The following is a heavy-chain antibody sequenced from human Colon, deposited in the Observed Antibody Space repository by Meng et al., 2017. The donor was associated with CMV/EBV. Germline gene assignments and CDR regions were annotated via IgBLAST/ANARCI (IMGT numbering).Heavy chain of an antibody. Sequence: QVHLVPPCAEVRMPGSSGKVPSQASGYSCPGYYIHWVRQAPGQGLEWMGWMDPTTGRTDYAQKFQGTVTMTRDTSISTAYLELSRLTSDDTAVYYCASHSSYVWGSHHWGQGTLVTVSS. D-gene: IGHD3-16*01. J-gene: IGHJ1*01. V-gene: IGHV1-2*02. CDR2: MDPTTGRT. CDR1: GYSCPGYY. CDR3: ASHSSYVWGSHH.